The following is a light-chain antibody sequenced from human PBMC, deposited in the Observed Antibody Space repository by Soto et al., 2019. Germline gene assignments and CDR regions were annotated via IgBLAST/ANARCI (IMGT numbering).Light chain of an antibody. Sequence: EILLTQSPATLSLSPGERATLSCRASQSACSYIAWYQHKPGQAPRLLIYDASNRATGIPARFSGSGSGTDFTLTISSLEPEDFAVYYCQQRSNWPLTFGGGTKVEIK. CDR3: QQRSNWPLT. CDR1: QSACSY. V-gene: IGKV3-11*01. CDR2: DAS. J-gene: IGKJ4*01.